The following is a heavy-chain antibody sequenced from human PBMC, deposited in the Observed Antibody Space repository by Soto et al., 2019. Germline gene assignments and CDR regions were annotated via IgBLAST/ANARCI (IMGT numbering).Heavy chain of an antibody. CDR1: GGSISSSIYY. J-gene: IGHJ4*02. Sequence: PSETLSLTCTVSGGSISSSIYYWGWIRQPPGKGLEWIGSIYYSGSTYYNPSLKSRVTISVDTSKNQFSLKLSSVTAADTAVYYCARLSGGYGDYGSIDYWGQGTLVTVSS. CDR2: IYYSGST. D-gene: IGHD4-17*01. CDR3: ARLSGGYGDYGSIDY. V-gene: IGHV4-39*01.